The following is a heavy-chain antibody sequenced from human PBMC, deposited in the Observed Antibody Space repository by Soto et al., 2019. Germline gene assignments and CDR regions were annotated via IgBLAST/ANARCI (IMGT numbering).Heavy chain of an antibody. V-gene: IGHV4-31*03. CDR3: ARVVVTASYYYYAMDV. D-gene: IGHD2-15*01. CDR2: IYYSGNT. CDR1: GGSISSGGYY. J-gene: IGHJ6*02. Sequence: QVQLQESGPGLVETSQTLSLICTVSGGSISSGGYYWSWIRQHPGKGLEWIAYIYYSGNTFYNPSLQSRVTISVDTSKNQFSLKLSSVTAADTAVYYCARVVVTASYYYYAMDVWGQGTTVTVSS.